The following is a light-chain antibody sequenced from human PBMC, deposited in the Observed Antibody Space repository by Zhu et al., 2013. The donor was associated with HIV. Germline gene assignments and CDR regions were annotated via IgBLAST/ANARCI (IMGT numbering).Light chain of an antibody. Sequence: ELVMTQSPATLSVSPGERIALSCRTTESIRNNLAWYQHKPGQAPRLLIYAASSRATGIPDRFSGSGSGTDFTLTISRLEPEDFAVYYCQQYGDSPRTFGQGTKVEIK. CDR2: AAS. J-gene: IGKJ1*01. CDR3: QQYGDSPRT. CDR1: ESIRNN. V-gene: IGKV3-20*01.